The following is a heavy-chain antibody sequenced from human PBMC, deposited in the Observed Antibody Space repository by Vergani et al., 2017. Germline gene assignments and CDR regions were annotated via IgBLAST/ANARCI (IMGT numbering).Heavy chain of an antibody. V-gene: IGHV1-46*01. D-gene: IGHD3-10*01. J-gene: IGHJ6*02. CDR3: AREGPYGSGRLVNGMDV. CDR2: INPSGGST. Sequence: QVQLVQSGAEVKKPGASVKVSCKASGYTFTSYYMHWVRQAPGQGLEWMGTINPSGGSTSYAQKFQGRVTMTRDTSTSTVYMELSSLRSEDTAVYYCAREGPYGSGRLVNGMDVWGQGTTVTVSS. CDR1: GYTFTSYY.